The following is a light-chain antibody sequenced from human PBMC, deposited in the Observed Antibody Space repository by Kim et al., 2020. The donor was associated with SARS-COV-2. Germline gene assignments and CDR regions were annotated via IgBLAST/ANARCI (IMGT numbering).Light chain of an antibody. CDR3: QSADSTGTYVV. CDR1: ALPRQF. J-gene: IGLJ2*01. CDR2: KDT. Sequence: SYELTQPPSVSVSPGQTARITCSGDALPRQFAFWYQQRPGKATDLVIYKDTERPSGIPERFSGSSSGTTVTLIISGVQAEDEADYYCQSADSTGTYVVFGGGTQLTVL. V-gene: IGLV3-25*03.